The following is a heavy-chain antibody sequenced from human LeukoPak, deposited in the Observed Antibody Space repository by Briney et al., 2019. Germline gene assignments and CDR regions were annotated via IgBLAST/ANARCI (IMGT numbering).Heavy chain of an antibody. D-gene: IGHD3-22*01. CDR3: AKGNYYDSNSYLYYFDY. CDR2: VTGSGGGT. V-gene: IGHV3-23*01. CDR1: GFTFSSYS. J-gene: IGHJ4*02. Sequence: GGSLRLSCAASGFTFSSYSMNWVRQAPGKGLEWVSAVTGSGGGTYYADSVKGRFTISRDNSKDTLYLQMNSLRAEDTAVYYCAKGNYYDSNSYLYYFDYWGQGTLVTVSS.